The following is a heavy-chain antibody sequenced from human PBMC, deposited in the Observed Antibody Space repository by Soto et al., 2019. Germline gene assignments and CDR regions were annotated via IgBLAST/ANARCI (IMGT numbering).Heavy chain of an antibody. D-gene: IGHD5-12*01. CDR1: GGSVSSTSYY. CDR3: ARGSLGKISGYDHGWEFGYYYYGMDV. Sequence: PSETLSLTCTVSGGSVSSTSYYWGWIRQPPGKGLEWIGSIYYSGSTYYNPSLKSRVTISVDTSKNQFSLKLSSVTAADTAVYYCARGSLGKISGYDHGWEFGYYYYGMDVWGQGTTVTVSS. J-gene: IGHJ6*02. V-gene: IGHV4-39*01. CDR2: IYYSGST.